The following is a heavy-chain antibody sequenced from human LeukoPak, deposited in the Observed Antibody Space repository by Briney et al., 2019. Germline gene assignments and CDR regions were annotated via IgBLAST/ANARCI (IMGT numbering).Heavy chain of an antibody. J-gene: IGHJ6*02. V-gene: IGHV4-34*01. CDR1: GGSFSGYY. D-gene: IGHD6-13*01. CDR2: INHSGST. Sequence: PSETLSLTCAVYGGSFSGYYWSWIRQPPGKGLEWIGEINHSGSTNYNPSLKSRVTISVDTSRNQFSLKLSSVTAADTAVYYCARLGTGYSSSWPTRYYGMDVWGQGTTVTVSS. CDR3: ARLGTGYSSSWPTRYYGMDV.